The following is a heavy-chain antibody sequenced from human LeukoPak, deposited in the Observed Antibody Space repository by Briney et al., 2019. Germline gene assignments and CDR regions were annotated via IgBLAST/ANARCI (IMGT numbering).Heavy chain of an antibody. CDR1: GGTFSSYA. D-gene: IGHD6-19*01. Sequence: ASVKVSCKASGGTFSSYAISWVRQAPGQGLEWMGWISAYNGNTNYAQKLQGRVTMTTGTSTSTAYMELRSLRSDDTAVYYCARDLGYSSWQSIGVWFDPWGQGTLVTVSS. V-gene: IGHV1-18*01. CDR2: ISAYNGNT. J-gene: IGHJ5*02. CDR3: ARDLGYSSWQSIGVWFDP.